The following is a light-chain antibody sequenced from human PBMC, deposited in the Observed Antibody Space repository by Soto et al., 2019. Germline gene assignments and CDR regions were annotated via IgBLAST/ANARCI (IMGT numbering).Light chain of an antibody. CDR2: DAS. CDR1: QDISNS. V-gene: IGKV1-33*01. CDR3: QQYDNIPRYT. Sequence: DIQMTQSPSSLSASVGDRVTITCQASQDISNSLNWYQQKPGKAPKLLIYDASNLKTGVPSRFSGSGSGTDFTFTINSLQPEDIATYYCQQYDNIPRYTFGQGTKLEIK. J-gene: IGKJ2*01.